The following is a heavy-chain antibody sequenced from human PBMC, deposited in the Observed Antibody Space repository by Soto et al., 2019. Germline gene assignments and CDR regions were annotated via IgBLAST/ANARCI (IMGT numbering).Heavy chain of an antibody. D-gene: IGHD2-21*02. CDR3: ARDHPILLVTALPCTPFDY. J-gene: IGHJ4*02. CDR1: GYTFTGYY. CDR2: INPNSGGK. Sequence: QVQLVQSGAEVKKPGASVKVSCKASGYTFTGYYIHWVRQAPGQGLEWMGWINPNSGGKNYAQKVQGRVTMTRDTAINTAYRDLSRLRSDDTAVYYCARDHPILLVTALPCTPFDYWGQGTLVTVSS. V-gene: IGHV1-2*02.